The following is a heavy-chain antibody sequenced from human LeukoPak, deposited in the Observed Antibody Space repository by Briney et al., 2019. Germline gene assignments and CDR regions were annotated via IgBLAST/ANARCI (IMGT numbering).Heavy chain of an antibody. CDR1: LGSISIYY. Sequence: LGSLCLSSAVSLGSISIYYWSSIRQTPREGLGRVWRIYVRVSATYTTSLKRRVALSVDASKSQFSLRLSSVTAADMAVYYCAREVGVVVSAAIRNYYYYGMDGWGQGTTVTVCS. V-gene: IGHV4-4*07. J-gene: IGHJ6*02. CDR3: AREVGVVVSAAIRNYYYYGMDG. D-gene: IGHD2-2*01. CDR2: IYVRVSA.